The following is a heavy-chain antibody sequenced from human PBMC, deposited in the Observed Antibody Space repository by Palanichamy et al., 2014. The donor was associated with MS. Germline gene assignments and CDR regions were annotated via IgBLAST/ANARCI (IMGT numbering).Heavy chain of an antibody. CDR3: ATRGGGWYYFDQ. D-gene: IGHD6-19*01. CDR1: GFTFTNYG. CDR2: ISSSGGST. V-gene: IGHV3-23*01. J-gene: IGHJ4*02. Sequence: EVQLLESGGGLVQPGGSLRLSCAASGFTFTNYGMSWVRQAPGKGLEWVSAISSSGGSTYYADSVKGRVTISRDNSKNTLSLQMNSLRDEDTAIYYCATRGGGWYYFDQWGQGTLVTVSS.